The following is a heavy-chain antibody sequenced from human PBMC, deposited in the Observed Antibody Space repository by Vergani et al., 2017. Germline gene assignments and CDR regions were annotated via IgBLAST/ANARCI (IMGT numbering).Heavy chain of an antibody. J-gene: IGHJ4*02. Sequence: QVQLVQSGAEVKKPGASVKVSCKASGYTFTGYYMHWVRQAPGQGLEWMGWINPNSGGTNDAQKFQGRVTMTRDTSISTAYMELSRLRSDDTAVYYCARDDWGGYYFDYWGQGTLVTVSS. V-gene: IGHV1-2*02. D-gene: IGHD3-9*01. CDR2: INPNSGGT. CDR3: ARDDWGGYYFDY. CDR1: GYTFTGYY.